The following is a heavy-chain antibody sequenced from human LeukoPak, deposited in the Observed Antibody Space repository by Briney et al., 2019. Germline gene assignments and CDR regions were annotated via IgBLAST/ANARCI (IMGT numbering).Heavy chain of an antibody. CDR1: GGSISRYY. CDR3: ARLSAIFGVAILDY. D-gene: IGHD3-3*01. Sequence: SETLSLTCTVSGGSISRYYWSWIRQPPGKGLEWIGYIYTSGSTNYNPSLKSRVTISVDTSKNQFSLKLSSVTAADTAVYYCARLSAIFGVAILDYWGQGTLVTVSS. V-gene: IGHV4-4*09. J-gene: IGHJ4*02. CDR2: IYTSGST.